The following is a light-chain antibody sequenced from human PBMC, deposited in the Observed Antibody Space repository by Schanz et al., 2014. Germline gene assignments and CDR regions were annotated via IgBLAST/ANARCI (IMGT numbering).Light chain of an antibody. CDR1: SSDIGNYNL. CDR3: YAGSYTQ. V-gene: IGLV2-23*02. J-gene: IGLJ2*01. CDR2: DVS. Sequence: QSALTQPASVSGSPGQSITISCTGTSSDIGNYNLVSWYQQHPGKAPKVMIYDVSKRPSGVPDRFSGSKSGNTASLTISGLQAEDEADYYCYAGSYTQFGGGTKLTVL.